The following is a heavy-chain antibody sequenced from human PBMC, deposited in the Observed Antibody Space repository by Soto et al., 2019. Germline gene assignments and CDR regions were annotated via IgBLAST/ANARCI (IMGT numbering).Heavy chain of an antibody. CDR2: IYSSGGT. CDR1: GFTVSNNY. CDR3: ARDPPGIAASGSYN. J-gene: IGHJ4*02. Sequence: DVQLEESGGGLIQPGGSLRLSCAVSGFTVSNNYMTWVRQAQGKGLEWVSLIYSSGGTKYADSVRGRFTISRDNSKNTLYLQMNSRKVEDTAVYYCARDPPGIAASGSYNWGQGTLVTVSS. D-gene: IGHD6-13*01. V-gene: IGHV3-53*01.